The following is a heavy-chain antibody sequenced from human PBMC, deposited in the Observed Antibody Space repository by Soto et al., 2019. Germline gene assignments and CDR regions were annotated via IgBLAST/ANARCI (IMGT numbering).Heavy chain of an antibody. D-gene: IGHD3-3*01. Sequence: PXATLSLTCTISGGAIGSHYWTWIRQPAGKGLEWIGRIYGSGSTKYNPSLQSRVTMSLDTSKNQFSLRLESVTAADTAVYYCARGQRFSDWFDPWGQGTLVTVSS. CDR1: GGAIGSHY. CDR2: IYGSGST. CDR3: ARGQRFSDWFDP. J-gene: IGHJ5*02. V-gene: IGHV4-4*07.